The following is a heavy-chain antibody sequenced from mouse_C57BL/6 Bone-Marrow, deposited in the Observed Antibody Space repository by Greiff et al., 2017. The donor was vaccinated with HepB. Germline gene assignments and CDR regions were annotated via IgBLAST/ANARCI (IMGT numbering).Heavy chain of an antibody. CDR3: ARPGYYGNPWYFDV. V-gene: IGHV5-17*01. CDR2: ISSGSSTI. J-gene: IGHJ1*03. CDR1: GFTFSDYG. D-gene: IGHD2-1*01. Sequence: EVKVVESGGGLVKPGGSLKLSCAASGFTFSDYGMHWVRQAPEKGLEWVAYISSGSSTIYYADTVKGRFTISRDNAKNTLFLQMTSLRSEDTAMYYCARPGYYGNPWYFDVWGTGTTVTVSS.